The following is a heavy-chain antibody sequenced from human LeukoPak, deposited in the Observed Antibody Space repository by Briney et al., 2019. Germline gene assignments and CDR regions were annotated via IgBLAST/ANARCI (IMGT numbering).Heavy chain of an antibody. CDR3: AKSRAIVVVVAATPLDY. J-gene: IGHJ4*02. V-gene: IGHV3-23*01. D-gene: IGHD2-15*01. Sequence: PGGSLRLSCAASGLTFSSYAMSWVRQAPGKGLEWVSAINGSGGSTYYADSVKGRFTISRDNSKNTLYLQMNSLRAEDTAVYYCAKSRAIVVVVAATPLDYWGQGTLVSVSA. CDR1: GLTFSSYA. CDR2: INGSGGST.